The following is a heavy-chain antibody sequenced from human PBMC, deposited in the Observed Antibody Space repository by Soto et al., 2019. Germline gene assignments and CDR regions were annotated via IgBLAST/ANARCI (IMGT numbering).Heavy chain of an antibody. V-gene: IGHV4-39*01. CDR1: GGSISSSSYY. CDR3: AIPRGVEYYYYGMDV. J-gene: IGHJ6*02. Sequence: QLQLQESGPGLVKPSETLSLTCTVSGGSISSSSYYWGWIRQPPGKGLEWIGSIYYSGSTYYNPSLKSRVTISVDTSKNQFSLKLSSVTAADTAVYYCAIPRGVEYYYYGMDVWGQGTTVTVSS. CDR2: IYYSGST. D-gene: IGHD2-15*01.